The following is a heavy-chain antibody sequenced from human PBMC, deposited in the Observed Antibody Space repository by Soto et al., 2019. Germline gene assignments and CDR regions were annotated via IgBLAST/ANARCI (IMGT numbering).Heavy chain of an antibody. CDR1: GFSFNTSG. CDR2: IAFDGSQE. CDR3: AIQVLVTYYPYYGMDV. V-gene: IGHV3-30*03. D-gene: IGHD2-2*01. J-gene: IGHJ6*02. Sequence: QVQLVESGGGVVQPGRALRLSCAASGFSFNTSGMHWVRQAPGKGLEWVAVIAFDGSQEFYGDSVRGRFTISRDNSKTTLFLQMRSLTPEDTAVYYCAIQVLVTYYPYYGMDVWGPRPTVTVSS.